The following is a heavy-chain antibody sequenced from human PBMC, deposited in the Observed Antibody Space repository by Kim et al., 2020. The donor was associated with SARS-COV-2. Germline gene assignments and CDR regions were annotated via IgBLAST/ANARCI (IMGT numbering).Heavy chain of an antibody. V-gene: IGHV3-9*01. CDR2: ISWSSASI. CDR3: AKDAYSSAWFHIDY. D-gene: IGHD6-19*01. CDR1: GFTFDDYA. J-gene: IGHJ4*02. Sequence: GGSLRLSCAASGFTFDDYAMHWVRQTPGKGLEWVSGISWSSASIGYADSVKGRFTISRDNAKNSLYLQMNSLRPDDTALYYCAKDAYSSAWFHIDYWGQGILVTVSA.